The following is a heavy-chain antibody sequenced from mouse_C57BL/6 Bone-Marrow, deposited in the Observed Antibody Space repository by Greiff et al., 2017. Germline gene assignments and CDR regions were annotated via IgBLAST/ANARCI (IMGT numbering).Heavy chain of an antibody. J-gene: IGHJ4*01. Sequence: EVQGVESGGDLVKPGGSLKLSCAASGFTFSSYGMSWVRQTPDKRLEWVATISSGGSYTYYPASVKGRFTISRDNAKNTLNLQMSSLKSEDTAMYYCAIETTLVAQMDYWGQGTSVPVSS. CDR3: AIETTLVAQMDY. V-gene: IGHV5-6*01. CDR1: GFTFSSYG. D-gene: IGHD1-1*01. CDR2: ISSGGSYT.